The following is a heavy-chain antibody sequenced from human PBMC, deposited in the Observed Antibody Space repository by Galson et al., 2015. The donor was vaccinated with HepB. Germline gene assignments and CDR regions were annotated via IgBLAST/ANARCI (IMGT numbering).Heavy chain of an antibody. CDR1: GFTFSSYA. V-gene: IGHV3-23*01. Sequence: SLRLSCAASGFTFSSYAMSWVRQAPGKGLEWVSAISGSGGSTYYADSVKGRFTISGDNSKNTLYLQMNSLRAEDTAVYYCAKDPDIVVVPAAMRGGVYFQHWGQGTLVTVSS. CDR3: AKDPDIVVVPAAMRGGVYFQH. CDR2: ISGSGGST. D-gene: IGHD2-2*01. J-gene: IGHJ1*01.